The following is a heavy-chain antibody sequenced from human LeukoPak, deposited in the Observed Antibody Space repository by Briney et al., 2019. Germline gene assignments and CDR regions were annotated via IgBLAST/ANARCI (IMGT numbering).Heavy chain of an antibody. CDR1: GGSISSYY. Sequence: SETLSLTCTVSGGSISSYYWSWIRQPPGKGLEWIGYIYYSGSTNYNPSLKSRVTISVDTSKNQFSLKLSSVTAADTAVYYCARGRGYSYGLTTVYYYYYMDVWGKGTTVTVSS. CDR3: ARGRGYSYGLTTVYYYYYMDV. CDR2: IYYSGST. V-gene: IGHV4-59*12. J-gene: IGHJ6*03. D-gene: IGHD5-18*01.